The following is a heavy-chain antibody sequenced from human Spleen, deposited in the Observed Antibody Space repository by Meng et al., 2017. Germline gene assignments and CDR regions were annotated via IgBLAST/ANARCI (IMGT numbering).Heavy chain of an antibody. V-gene: IGHV4-4*02. CDR3: ARSTTAIDY. CDR1: GGSISSSNL. J-gene: IGHJ4*02. Sequence: QLQLQEAGPGLETPSGPLSPTCAVSGGSISSSNLWSWVRQHPGKGLEWIGEIYHSGSTNYNPSLKSRVTISVDKSKNQFSLKLSSVTAADTAVYYCARSTTAIDYWGQGTLVTVSS. CDR2: IYHSGST. D-gene: IGHD4-17*01.